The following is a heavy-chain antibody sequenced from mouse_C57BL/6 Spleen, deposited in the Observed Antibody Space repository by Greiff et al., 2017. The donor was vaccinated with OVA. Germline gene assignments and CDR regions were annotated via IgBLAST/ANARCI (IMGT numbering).Heavy chain of an antibody. CDR2: ISGGGGNT. J-gene: IGHJ1*03. CDR3: ARPVATTHWYFGV. CDR1: GFTFSSYT. D-gene: IGHD2-3*01. V-gene: IGHV5-9*01. Sequence: EVQVVESGGGLVKPGGSLKLSCAASGFTFSSYTMSWVRQTPEKRLEWVATISGGGGNTYYPDSVKGRFTISRDNAKNTLYLQMSSLRSEDTALYYCARPVATTHWYFGVWGTGPTVTVSS.